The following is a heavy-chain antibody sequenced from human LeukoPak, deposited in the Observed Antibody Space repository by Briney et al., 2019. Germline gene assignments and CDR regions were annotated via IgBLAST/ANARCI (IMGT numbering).Heavy chain of an antibody. Sequence: GXSLQISCQGSGSSFTSYWISWVRQLPGKGLEWMGIIYPGDSDTRYSPSFQGQVTISADKSISTAYLQWSSLKASDTAMYYCARRGGSLHFFDYWGQGTLVTVSS. V-gene: IGHV5-51*01. J-gene: IGHJ4*02. D-gene: IGHD2-15*01. CDR3: ARRGGSLHFFDY. CDR1: GSSFTSYW. CDR2: IYPGDSDT.